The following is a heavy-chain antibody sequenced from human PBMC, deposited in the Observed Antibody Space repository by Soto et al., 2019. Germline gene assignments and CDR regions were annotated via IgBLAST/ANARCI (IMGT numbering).Heavy chain of an antibody. D-gene: IGHD3-10*01. J-gene: IGHJ5*02. CDR1: GGSVSSGSHY. Sequence: SETLSLTCTVSGGSVSSGSHYWSWIRQPPGKGLEWIAYISYSGSTNYNPSLKGRVAISVDTSKNQFSLKLSSVTAADTAVYFCARDYYYGSGTYYYAWFDPWGQGTLVTVSS. V-gene: IGHV4-61*01. CDR3: ARDYYYGSGTYYYAWFDP. CDR2: ISYSGST.